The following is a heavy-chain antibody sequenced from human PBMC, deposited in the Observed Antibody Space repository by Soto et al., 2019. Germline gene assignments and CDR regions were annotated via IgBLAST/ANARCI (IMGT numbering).Heavy chain of an antibody. J-gene: IGHJ4*02. CDR2: INHSGST. V-gene: IGHV4-34*01. D-gene: IGHD3-10*01. CDR1: GGSFSGYY. CDR3: ARGIWYYGSGTYYFDY. Sequence: SETLSLTCTVSGGSFSGYYWSWIRQPPGKGLEWIGEINHSGSTNYNPSLKSRVTISVDTSKNQFSLKLSSVTAADTAVYYCARGIWYYGSGTYYFDYWGQGTLVTVSS.